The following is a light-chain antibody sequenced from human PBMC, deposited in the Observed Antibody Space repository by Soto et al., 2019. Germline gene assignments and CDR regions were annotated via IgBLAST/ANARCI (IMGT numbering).Light chain of an antibody. V-gene: IGKV1-12*01. CDR3: QHANSFPIT. CDR2: TAS. Sequence: DIQMTQSPSSLSASVGDRVTITCRASQSISSWLAWYQHKPGKAPKLLIYTASNLQSGVPSRFSGSGSGTDFTLTITSLQPEDSATYYCQHANSFPITFGQGTRLEI. J-gene: IGKJ5*01. CDR1: QSISSW.